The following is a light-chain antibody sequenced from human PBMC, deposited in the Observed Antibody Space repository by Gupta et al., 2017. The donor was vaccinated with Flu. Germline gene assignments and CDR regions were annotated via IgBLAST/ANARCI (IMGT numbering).Light chain of an antibody. CDR2: EVS. CDR1: QSVSSY. CDR3: QQRSNWPRA. Sequence: PSPLLFLPGERATHSCRASQSVSSYLAWYHPKPGQAPRRLIDEVSNRATGIPARFSGSGSGTDFTLTISSLEPEDFAVYYGQQRSNWPRAFGQGTKVEIK. J-gene: IGKJ1*01. V-gene: IGKV3-11*01.